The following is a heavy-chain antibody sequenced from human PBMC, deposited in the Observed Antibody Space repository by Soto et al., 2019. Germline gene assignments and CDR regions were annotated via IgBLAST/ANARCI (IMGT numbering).Heavy chain of an antibody. CDR3: ARGVSYDDSLENYYYGMDV. V-gene: IGHV3-74*01. D-gene: IGHD4-17*01. J-gene: IGHJ6*02. Sequence: GGSLRLSCAASGFTFRSHWMHWVRQAPGKGLVWVSRIDSDGTTTTYADSVKGRFTISSDNAKNTLFLQINSLSPEDTAVYYCARGVSYDDSLENYYYGMDVWGQGTTVTVSS. CDR2: IDSDGTTT. CDR1: GFTFRSHW.